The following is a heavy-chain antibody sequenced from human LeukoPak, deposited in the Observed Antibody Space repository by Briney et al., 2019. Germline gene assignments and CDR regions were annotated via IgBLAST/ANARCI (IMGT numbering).Heavy chain of an antibody. CDR1: GFTFSSYE. D-gene: IGHD2/OR15-2a*01. CDR3: AREAKYGPFFDY. CDR2: ISSSGSTI. Sequence: GGSLRLSCAASGFTFSSYEMSWVRQAPGKGLEWVSYISSSGSTIYYADSVKGRFTISRDNAKNSLYLQMNSLRAEDTAVYYCAREAKYGPFFDYWGQGTLVTVSS. J-gene: IGHJ4*02. V-gene: IGHV3-48*03.